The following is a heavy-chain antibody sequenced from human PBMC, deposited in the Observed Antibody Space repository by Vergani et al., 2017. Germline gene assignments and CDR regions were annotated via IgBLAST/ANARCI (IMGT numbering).Heavy chain of an antibody. CDR1: GFSLSTSGVG. CDR2: IYWNDDK. V-gene: IGHV2-5*01. Sequence: QITLKESGPTLVKPTQTLTLTCTFSGFSLSTSGVGVGWIRQPPGKALEWLALIYWNDDKRYSPSLKSRLTITKDTSKNQVVLTMTNMDPVDTATYYCARFQYYYGSGSYSEPIDPWGQGTPVTVSS. CDR3: ARFQYYYGSGSYSEPIDP. J-gene: IGHJ5*02. D-gene: IGHD3-10*01.